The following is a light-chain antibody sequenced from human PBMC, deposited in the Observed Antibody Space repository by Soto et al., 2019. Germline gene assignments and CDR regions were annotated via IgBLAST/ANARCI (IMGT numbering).Light chain of an antibody. V-gene: IGKV1-33*01. CDR1: QDIKNY. CDR3: HQCDDFIT. CDR2: EAS. Sequence: DIQMTQSPSSLSASVGDRVTITCQASQDIKNYLNWYQQKPGKAPKRQIYEASNLETGVPSRFSGSESGRSFTFTISSLQTDDIAKYYCHQCDDFITVGGGIRIEIK. J-gene: IGKJ4*01.